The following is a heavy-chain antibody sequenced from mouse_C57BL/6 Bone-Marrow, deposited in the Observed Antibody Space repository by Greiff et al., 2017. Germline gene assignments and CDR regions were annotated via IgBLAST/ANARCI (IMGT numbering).Heavy chain of an antibody. Sequence: VQLQQSGAELVQPGASVKISCKASGYTFTDYYMNWVKQSPGKSLEWIGDIIPNNGGTSYNQKFKVKATLTVAKSSSTAYMELRSLTSEDSAVYSCERYGGVADWYFDVWGTGTTVTVSS. CDR3: ERYGGVADWYFDV. V-gene: IGHV1-26*01. CDR2: IIPNNGGT. D-gene: IGHD1-1*02. CDR1: GYTFTDYY. J-gene: IGHJ1*03.